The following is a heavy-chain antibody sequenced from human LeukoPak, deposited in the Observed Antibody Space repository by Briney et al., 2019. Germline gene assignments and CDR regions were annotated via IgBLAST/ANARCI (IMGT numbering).Heavy chain of an antibody. J-gene: IGHJ4*02. CDR2: IYYSGST. Sequence: KPSETLSLTCTVSGGSISSSSYYWGWIRQPPGKGLEWIGSIYYSGSTYYNPSLKSRVTISVDTSKNQFSLKLSSVTAADTAVYYCGLSSSWYGHFDYWGQGTLVTVSS. CDR1: GGSISSSSYY. V-gene: IGHV4-39*07. CDR3: GLSSSWYGHFDY. D-gene: IGHD6-13*01.